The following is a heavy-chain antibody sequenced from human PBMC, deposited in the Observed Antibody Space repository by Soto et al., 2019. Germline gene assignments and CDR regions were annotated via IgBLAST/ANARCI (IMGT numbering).Heavy chain of an antibody. V-gene: IGHV2-70*04. Sequence: SGPTLVNPTQTLTLTCTFSGFSLSSKGMRVSWIRQPPGKALEWLARIDWDDDKFYSPSLRTGLAISKGTSKNQVVLTMTNVDPMDTATYYCARSPGGFTVATYFFDYWGQGTLVTVS. D-gene: IGHD3-16*01. CDR3: ARSPGGFTVATYFFDY. J-gene: IGHJ4*02. CDR2: IDWDDDK. CDR1: GFSLSSKGMR.